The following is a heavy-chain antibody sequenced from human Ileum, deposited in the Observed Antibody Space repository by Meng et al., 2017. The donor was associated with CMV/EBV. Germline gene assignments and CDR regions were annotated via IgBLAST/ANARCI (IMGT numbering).Heavy chain of an antibody. CDR3: SSWAPG. D-gene: IGHD3-16*01. J-gene: IGHJ4*02. CDR1: GFIFKNYV. CDR2: ITGSGLDT. V-gene: IGHV3-23*01. Sequence: GGSLRLSCTASGFIFKNYVMSWVRQAPGKGLEWVSSITGSGLDTYYADSVTGRSTISRDNSKRTLYLQLRSLTAEDTAVYYCSSWAPGWGQGTLVTVSS.